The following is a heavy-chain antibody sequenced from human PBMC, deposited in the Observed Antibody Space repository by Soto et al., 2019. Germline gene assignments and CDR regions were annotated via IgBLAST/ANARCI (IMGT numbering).Heavy chain of an antibody. CDR2: IWFDGSKQ. J-gene: IGHJ4*02. Sequence: QVQLVESGGGVVQPGRSLRLSCVASGFSFTTYGLHWVRQAPGKGLEWVAVIWFDGSKQYYADSVKGRFTIYRDNSKNIVYLEMNIMRVEDTAVYYCVKDHCGGDCYSDPYFAYWGQGTLVTVSS. CDR1: GFSFTTYG. CDR3: VKDHCGGDCYSDPYFAY. V-gene: IGHV3-33*06. D-gene: IGHD2-21*02.